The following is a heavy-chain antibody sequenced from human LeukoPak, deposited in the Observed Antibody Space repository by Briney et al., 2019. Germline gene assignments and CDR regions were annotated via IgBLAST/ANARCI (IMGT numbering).Heavy chain of an antibody. CDR1: GGSITRANQY. CDR2: VDYSGNT. Sequence: SETLSLTCTVSGGSITRANQYWDWVRQPPGKELEWIGSVDYSGNTYYNPSLKSRVTMSVDAPKAQFSLKLISVTAADTAVYYLARRAPYDVCYYHYFYDWGQGTLVTVSS. CDR3: ARRAPYDVCYYHYFYD. V-gene: IGHV4-39*01. J-gene: IGHJ4*02. D-gene: IGHD3/OR15-3a*01.